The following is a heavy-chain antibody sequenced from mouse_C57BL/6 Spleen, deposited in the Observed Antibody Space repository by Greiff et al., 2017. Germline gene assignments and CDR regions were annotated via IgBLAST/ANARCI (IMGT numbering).Heavy chain of an antibody. CDR1: GFTFSDYY. CDR3: AREYARDY. CDR2: INYDGSST. V-gene: IGHV5-16*01. J-gene: IGHJ4*01. Sequence: VQLVESEGGLVQPGSSMKLSCTASGFTFSDYYMAWVRQVPEKGLEWVANINYDGSSTYYLDSLKSRFIISRDNAKNILYLQMSSLKSEDTATYYCAREYARDYWGQGTSVTVSS.